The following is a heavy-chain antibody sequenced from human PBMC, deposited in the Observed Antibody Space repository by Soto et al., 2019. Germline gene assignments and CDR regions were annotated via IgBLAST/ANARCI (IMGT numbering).Heavy chain of an antibody. J-gene: IGHJ5*02. CDR2: VFYSGST. CDR3: PRIPLITYGSITYKNWFAP. V-gene: IGHV4-30-4*01. Sequence: QVQLRESGPGLVKASQTRSLTCTVSGVSISSGDYYWSWIRQPPGRGLEWIGYVFYSGSTHYNPSLKSRFTISVDTSRNQYSLNLTSVTAADTAMYYCPRIPLITYGSITYKNWFAPWGQGTLVTVSP. CDR1: GVSISSGDYY. D-gene: IGHD6-13*01.